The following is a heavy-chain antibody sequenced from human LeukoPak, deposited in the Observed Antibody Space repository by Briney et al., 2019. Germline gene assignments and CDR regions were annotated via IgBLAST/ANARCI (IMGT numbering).Heavy chain of an antibody. Sequence: GGSLRLSCAASGFTFNNYAMDWVRQAPGKGLEWVSLISRSGATTYYADSGKGRFTISRDNSRNTLYLQMTSLRAEDTAVYYCARDPGDRWFFDLWGRGTLVTVSS. CDR1: GFTFNNYA. CDR2: ISRSGATT. V-gene: IGHV3-23*01. J-gene: IGHJ2*01. CDR3: ARDPGDRWFFDL. D-gene: IGHD7-27*01.